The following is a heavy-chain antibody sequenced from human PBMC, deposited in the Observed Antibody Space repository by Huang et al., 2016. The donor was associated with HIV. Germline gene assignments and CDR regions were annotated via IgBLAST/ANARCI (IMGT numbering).Heavy chain of an antibody. CDR2: VYQSGST. V-gene: IGHV4-39*01. J-gene: IGHJ4*02. CDR1: GDFISSTNYY. Sequence: QLQLQESGPGQVKPSETLSLTCTVPGDFISSTNYYWGWIRQSPGKGLEWVGRVYQSGSTNYNPSLKSRVTLSVDTSRNQFSLRLNSVTAADTAVYYCASQHIGAAATWFWGRGTQVAVSS. D-gene: IGHD6-13*01. CDR3: ASQHIGAAATWF.